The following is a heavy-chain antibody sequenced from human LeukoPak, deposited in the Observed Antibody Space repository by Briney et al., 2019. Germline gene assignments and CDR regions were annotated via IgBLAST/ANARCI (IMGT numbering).Heavy chain of an antibody. D-gene: IGHD2-15*01. Sequence: PGGSLRLSCAPSVFTFSAYYMDWVRQAPGKGLEWGGRIRNKANSYTTEYAASVKDRFTISRDDSKNSLYLQMNSLKTEDTAVYYCARDGCSGGSCYGIDYWGQGTLVTVSS. CDR3: ARDGCSGGSCYGIDY. CDR2: IRNKANSYTT. V-gene: IGHV3-72*01. CDR1: VFTFSAYY. J-gene: IGHJ4*02.